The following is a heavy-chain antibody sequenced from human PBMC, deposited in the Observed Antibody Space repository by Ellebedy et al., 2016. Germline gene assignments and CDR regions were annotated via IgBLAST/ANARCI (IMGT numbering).Heavy chain of an antibody. V-gene: IGHV4-31*03. CDR1: GGSISSGGYY. J-gene: IGHJ4*02. D-gene: IGHD3-10*01. CDR3: ARLGRGSGNYYFDY. Sequence: SETLSLTXTVSGGSISSGGYYWSWIRQHPGKGLEWIGYIYYSGSTYYNPSLKSRVTISVDTSKNQFSLKLSSVTAADTAVYYCARLGRGSGNYYFDYWGQGTLVTVSS. CDR2: IYYSGST.